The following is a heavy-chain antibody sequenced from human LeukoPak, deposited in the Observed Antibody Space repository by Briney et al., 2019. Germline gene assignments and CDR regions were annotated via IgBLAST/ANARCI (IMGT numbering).Heavy chain of an antibody. J-gene: IGHJ4*02. CDR1: GFTFSSYV. V-gene: IGHV3-7*01. CDR3: ARDLSGVTGYTYGRGIDY. CDR2: IKKDGSEK. D-gene: IGHD5-18*01. Sequence: GGSLRLSCAASGFTFSSYVMHWVRQAPGKGLEWVANIKKDGSEKYYADSVKGRFTISRDNAKTSLYLQMNSLRAEDTAVYYCARDLSGVTGYTYGRGIDYWGQGTLVTVSS.